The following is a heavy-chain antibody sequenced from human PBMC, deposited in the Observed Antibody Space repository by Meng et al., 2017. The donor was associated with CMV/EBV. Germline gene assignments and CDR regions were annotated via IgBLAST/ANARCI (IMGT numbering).Heavy chain of an antibody. J-gene: IGHJ4*02. Sequence: GGSLRLSCAASGFTFSSYSMNWVRQAPGKGLEWVANIKQDGTEKYYVPSVKGRFIISRDNAKSSLYLQMNDLRVEDTAVYYCATTTNGCFDNWGQGALVTVSS. CDR3: ATTTNGCFDN. V-gene: IGHV3-7*01. D-gene: IGHD2-8*01. CDR2: IKQDGTEK. CDR1: GFTFSSYS.